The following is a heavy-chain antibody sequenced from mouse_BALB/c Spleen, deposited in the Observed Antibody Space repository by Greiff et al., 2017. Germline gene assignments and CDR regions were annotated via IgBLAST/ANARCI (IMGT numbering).Heavy chain of an antibody. D-gene: IGHD1-1*01. CDR1: GFTFSSYT. V-gene: IGHV5-6-4*01. CDR3: TRAEKLGGSSYGDYFDY. CDR2: ISSGGSYT. J-gene: IGHJ2*01. Sequence: EVKLMESGGGLVKPGGSLKLSCAASGFTFSSYTMSWVRQTPEKRLEWVATISSGGSYTYYPDSVKGRFTISRDNAKNTLYLQMSSLKSEDTAMYYCTRAEKLGGSSYGDYFDYWGQGTTLTVSS.